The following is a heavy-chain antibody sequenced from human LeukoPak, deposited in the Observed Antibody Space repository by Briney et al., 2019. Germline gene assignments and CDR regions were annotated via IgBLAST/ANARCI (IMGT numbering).Heavy chain of an antibody. Sequence: GASVKVSCKASGYTFTSYYMHWVRQAPGQGLEWMGIINPSGGSTSYAQKFQGRVTMTRDMSTSTDYVELSSLRSEDTAVYYCARDLYRIVVVPHYFDYWGQGTLVTVSS. D-gene: IGHD3-22*01. CDR1: GYTFTSYY. CDR3: ARDLYRIVVVPHYFDY. J-gene: IGHJ4*02. V-gene: IGHV1-46*01. CDR2: INPSGGST.